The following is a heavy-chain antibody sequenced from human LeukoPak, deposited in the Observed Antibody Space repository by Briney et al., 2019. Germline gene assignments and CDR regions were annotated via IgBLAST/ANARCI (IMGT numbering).Heavy chain of an antibody. J-gene: IGHJ3*02. Sequence: SETLSLTCTVSGGSISSGSYYWSWIRQPAGKGLEWIGRIYTSGSTNYNPSLKSRVTISVDTSKNQFSLKLSSVTAADTAVYYCARALHYYYDSSGYYADDAFDIWGQGTMVTVSS. CDR1: GGSISSGSYY. CDR3: ARALHYYYDSSGYYADDAFDI. V-gene: IGHV4-61*02. D-gene: IGHD3-22*01. CDR2: IYTSGST.